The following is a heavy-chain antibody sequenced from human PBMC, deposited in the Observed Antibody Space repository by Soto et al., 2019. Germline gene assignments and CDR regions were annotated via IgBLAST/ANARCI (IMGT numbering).Heavy chain of an antibody. J-gene: IGHJ5*02. CDR2: IYYSGST. V-gene: IGHV4-39*01. CDR3: ARRGQQLSRAFDP. Sequence: SETLSLTCTVSGGSISSSSYYWGWIRQPPGKGLEWIGSIYYSGSTYYNPSLKSRVTISVDTSKNQFSLKLSSVTAADTAVYYCARRGQQLSRAFDPWGQGTMVTVSS. D-gene: IGHD6-13*01. CDR1: GGSISSSSYY.